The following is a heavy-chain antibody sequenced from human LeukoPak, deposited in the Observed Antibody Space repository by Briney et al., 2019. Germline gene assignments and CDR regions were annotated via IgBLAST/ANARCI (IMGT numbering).Heavy chain of an antibody. V-gene: IGHV3-74*01. CDR3: ARNHYYYYMDV. Sequence: GSLRLSCAASGFIFSSYWMHWVRQAPGKGLVWVSRINTDGSSTSYADSVKGRFTISRDNAKSTLYLQMNSLRAEDTAVYYCARNHYYYYMDVWGKGTTVTVFS. J-gene: IGHJ6*03. CDR2: INTDGSST. CDR1: GFIFSSYW.